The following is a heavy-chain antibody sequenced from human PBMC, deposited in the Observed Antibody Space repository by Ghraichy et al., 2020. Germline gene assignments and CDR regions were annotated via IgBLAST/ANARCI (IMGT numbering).Heavy chain of an antibody. D-gene: IGHD6-19*01. CDR3: ARDLYSSAFDY. CDR1: GFTFSTYG. Sequence: LSLTCAASGFTFSTYGMHWVRQAPGKGLEWVAVLWSDESSQYYADSVKGRFTISRDTSKNTVYLQMNSLRAEDTAVYYCARDLYSSAFDYWGQGTLVTVSS. V-gene: IGHV3-33*01. J-gene: IGHJ4*02. CDR2: LWSDESSQ.